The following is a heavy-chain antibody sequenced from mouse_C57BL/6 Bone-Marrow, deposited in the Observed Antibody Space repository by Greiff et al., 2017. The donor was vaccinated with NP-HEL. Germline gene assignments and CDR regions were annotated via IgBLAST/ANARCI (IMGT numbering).Heavy chain of an antibody. J-gene: IGHJ3*01. CDR1: GFTFSSYA. CDR2: ISDGGSYT. CDR3: ARALYGSSYGFAY. D-gene: IGHD1-1*01. V-gene: IGHV5-4*03. Sequence: DVMLVESGGGLVKPGGSLKLSCAASGFTFSSYAMSWVRQTPEKRLEWVATISDGGSYTYYPDNVKGRFTISRDNAKNNLYLQMSHLKSEDTAMYYCARALYGSSYGFAYWGQGTLVTVSA.